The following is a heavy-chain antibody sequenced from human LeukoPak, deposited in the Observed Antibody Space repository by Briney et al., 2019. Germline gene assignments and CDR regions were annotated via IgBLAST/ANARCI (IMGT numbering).Heavy chain of an antibody. Sequence: AVKVSCKAAGCTFSSYAISWVRQAPGQGLEWMGRIIPILGTATYAPKFPGTVTITTDETTSTAYMELSSLRSEDTAVCYCARVRLGQGLGYWGQGTLVTVSS. D-gene: IGHD4-11*01. CDR3: ARVRLGQGLGY. J-gene: IGHJ4*02. V-gene: IGHV1-69*05. CDR1: GCTFSSYA. CDR2: IIPILGTA.